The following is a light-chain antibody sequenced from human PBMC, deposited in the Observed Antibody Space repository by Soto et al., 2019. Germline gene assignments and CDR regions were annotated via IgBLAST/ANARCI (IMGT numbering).Light chain of an antibody. V-gene: IGKV3-20*01. CDR3: QQSRT. J-gene: IGKJ1*01. CDR1: QGVTSSY. Sequence: EIELTQSPGTLSSSLGDRVTLSCRASQGVTSSYLSWYQKKPGQPPRLVIYGASTRATGIPDRGSGSGSGTDFTLIISGLEADDFGVYYYQQSRTFGQGTKVEIK. CDR2: GAS.